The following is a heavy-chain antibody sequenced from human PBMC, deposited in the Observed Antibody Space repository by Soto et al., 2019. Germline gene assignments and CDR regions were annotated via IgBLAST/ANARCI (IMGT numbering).Heavy chain of an antibody. Sequence: QITLKESGPSLVKPTQTLTLTCTFSGFPLSTGGVGVGWIRQPPGKALEWLALIYWDDDKRYSPSLRSRLTVTKDTSKNQVVITMTNMDPVDTATYYCAHSRCGGDCLQSYSAHYYYGMDVWGQGTTVTVSS. CDR1: GFPLSTGGVG. CDR3: AHSRCGGDCLQSYSAHYYYGMDV. CDR2: IYWDDDK. J-gene: IGHJ6*02. D-gene: IGHD2-21*02. V-gene: IGHV2-5*02.